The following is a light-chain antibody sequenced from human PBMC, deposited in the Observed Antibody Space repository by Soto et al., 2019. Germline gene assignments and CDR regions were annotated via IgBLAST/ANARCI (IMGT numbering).Light chain of an antibody. Sequence: DIQMTQSPSSLSASVGDRVTITCRASQSISTSLSWYQQKPGKAPKLLIHAASSLQSGVPSRFSGSGSGTDFTLTISSLQPEDVAVYDCQQSYSTLYTFGQGTNLAIK. CDR3: QQSYSTLYT. CDR2: AAS. J-gene: IGKJ2*01. V-gene: IGKV1-39*01. CDR1: QSISTS.